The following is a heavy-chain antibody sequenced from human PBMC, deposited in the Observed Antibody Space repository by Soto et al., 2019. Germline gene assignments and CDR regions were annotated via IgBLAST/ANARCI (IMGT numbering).Heavy chain of an antibody. V-gene: IGHV1-69*06. CDR3: ARNFRNGEPPFDY. CDR1: GGTFSSYI. J-gene: IGHJ4*02. CDR2: IIPIFGTA. Sequence: QVQLVQSGAEVKKPGSSVKVSCKASGGTFSSYIISWVRQAPGQGLEWMGGIIPIFGTANYAQNFQGRVTITADKYTSTAYMELSSLRSEDTAVYYCARNFRNGEPPFDYWGQGTLVTVSS. D-gene: IGHD3-3*01.